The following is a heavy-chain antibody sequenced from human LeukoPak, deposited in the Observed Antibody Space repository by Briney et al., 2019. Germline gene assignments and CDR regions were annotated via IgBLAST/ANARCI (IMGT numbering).Heavy chain of an antibody. CDR3: ASSTMVVTPLSDHIDY. D-gene: IGHD4-23*01. CDR2: IYTSGST. CDR1: GGSISSGSYY. Sequence: PSQTLSLTCTVSGGSISSGSYYWRWIRQPAGKGLEWIGRIYTSGSTNYNPSLKSRVTISVVTSKNQFSLKLSSVTAADTAVYYCASSTMVVTPLSDHIDYWGQGTLVTVSS. V-gene: IGHV4-61*02. J-gene: IGHJ4*02.